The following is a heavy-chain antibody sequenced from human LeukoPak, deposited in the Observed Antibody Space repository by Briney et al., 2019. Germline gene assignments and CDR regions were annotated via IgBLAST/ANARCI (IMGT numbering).Heavy chain of an antibody. CDR1: GGTFSSYA. CDR2: IIPIFGTA. D-gene: IGHD2-2*01. CDR3: ARSLCSSTSCYGVFDY. Sequence: ASVKVSCKASGGTFSSYAISWVRQAPGQGLEWMGGIIPIFGTANYAQKFQGRVTITTDESTSTAYMELSSLRSEDTAVYYCARSLCSSTSCYGVFDYWGQGTLVTVSS. J-gene: IGHJ4*02. V-gene: IGHV1-69*05.